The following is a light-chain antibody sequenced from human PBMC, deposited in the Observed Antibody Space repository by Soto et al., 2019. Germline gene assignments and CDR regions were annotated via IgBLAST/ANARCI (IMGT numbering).Light chain of an antibody. J-gene: IGLJ3*02. Sequence: QTVVTQEPSFSVSPGGTVTLTCGLSSGSVSTSYYPSWYHQTPGQAPRTLIYSTNTRSSGVPDRFSGSILGNKAALTITGAHADDESNYYCVLYLGSGIWVFGGGTKLTVL. CDR1: SGSVSTSYY. CDR2: STN. CDR3: VLYLGSGIWV. V-gene: IGLV8-61*01.